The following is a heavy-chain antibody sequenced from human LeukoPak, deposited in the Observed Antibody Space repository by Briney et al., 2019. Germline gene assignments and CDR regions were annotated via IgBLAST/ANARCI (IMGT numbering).Heavy chain of an antibody. CDR2: IYYSGST. J-gene: IGHJ3*02. V-gene: IGHV4-59*12. CDR1: GGSISSYY. Sequence: SETLSLTCTLSGGSISSYYWSWIRRPPGKGLEWIGYIYYSGSTNYNPSLKSRVTISVDTSKNQFSLKLSSVTAADTAVYYCARSRGKSYFDLDAFDIWGQGTMVTVSS. D-gene: IGHD3-9*01. CDR3: ARSRGKSYFDLDAFDI.